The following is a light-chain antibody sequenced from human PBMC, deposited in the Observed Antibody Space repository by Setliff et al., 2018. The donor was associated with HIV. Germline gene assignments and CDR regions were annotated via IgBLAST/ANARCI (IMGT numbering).Light chain of an antibody. CDR1: SSDVGIYNY. CDR2: DVS. Sequence: QSALAQPRSVSGSPGQSVTISCTGTSSDVGIYNYVSWYQHHPGKGPKLVMYDVSKRPSGVPDRFSGSKSGNTASLTISGLQAEDEADYYCCSYAGSYTLEIFGGGTKVTVL. V-gene: IGLV2-11*01. J-gene: IGLJ2*01. CDR3: CSYAGSYTLEI.